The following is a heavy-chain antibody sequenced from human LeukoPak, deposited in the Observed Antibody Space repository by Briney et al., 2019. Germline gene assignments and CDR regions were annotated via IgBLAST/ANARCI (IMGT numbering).Heavy chain of an antibody. V-gene: IGHV3-30*18. J-gene: IGHJ4*02. CDR2: VSFDGYNK. CDR1: GFTFNSYG. D-gene: IGHD1-1*01. CDR3: AKTQRLIDFFDS. Sequence: PEGSLTLSCVGTGFTFNSYGMHWVRQAPGKGLEWVAVVSFDGYNKYYADSVKGRFTISRDNPGRSVHLQMNSLTSEDTAVYFCAKTQRLIDFFDSWGQGILVTVSP.